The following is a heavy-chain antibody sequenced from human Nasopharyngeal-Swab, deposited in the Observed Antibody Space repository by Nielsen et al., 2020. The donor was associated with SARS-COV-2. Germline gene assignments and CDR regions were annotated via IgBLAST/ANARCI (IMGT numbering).Heavy chain of an antibody. CDR3: ARGLGYYYGSGSYVLDY. V-gene: IGHV4-34*01. Sequence: SETLSLTCAVYGGSFSGYYWSWIRQPPGKGLEWIGEINHSGSTNYNSSLKSRVTISIDTSKNQFSLKLSSVTAADTAVYYCARGLGYYYGSGSYVLDYWGQGTLVTVSS. J-gene: IGHJ4*02. D-gene: IGHD3-10*01. CDR2: INHSGST. CDR1: GGSFSGYY.